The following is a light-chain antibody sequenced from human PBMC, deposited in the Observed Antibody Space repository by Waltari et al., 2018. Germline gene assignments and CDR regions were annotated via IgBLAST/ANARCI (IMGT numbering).Light chain of an antibody. V-gene: IGKV3-11*01. Sequence: EIVLTQSPATLSLSPGERATLSCRASQSVSSYLTWYQQKPGQAPRLLIYDASNRATGIPARFSGSGSGTDFTLTISSLEPEYFAVYYCQLQDTFGQGTKLEIK. CDR1: QSVSSY. J-gene: IGKJ2*01. CDR3: QLQDT. CDR2: DAS.